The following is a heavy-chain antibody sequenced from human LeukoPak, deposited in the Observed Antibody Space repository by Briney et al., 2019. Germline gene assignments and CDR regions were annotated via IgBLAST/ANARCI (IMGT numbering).Heavy chain of an antibody. CDR1: GFTLSDYT. D-gene: IGHD6-19*01. V-gene: IGHV3-73*01. Sequence: GGSLRLSCAAPGFTLSDYTMHWLRQAPGKGLEWVARIRSKANNYATEYGPSVKGRFTISRDDAKNTAYLQMNSLKTEDTAIYYCSAGPSGWTEFFQHWGQGTLVTVSS. CDR2: IRSKANNYAT. CDR3: SAGPSGWTEFFQH. J-gene: IGHJ1*01.